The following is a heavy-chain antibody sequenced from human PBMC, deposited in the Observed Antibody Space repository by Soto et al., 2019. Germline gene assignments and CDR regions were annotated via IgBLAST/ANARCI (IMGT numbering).Heavy chain of an antibody. V-gene: IGHV1-18*01. D-gene: IGHD3-16*01. CDR2: INPYNGNT. CDR1: GYTFTSYG. J-gene: IGHJ4*02. Sequence: QVQLVQSGAEVXXXGASVKVSCKASGYTFTSYGISWVRQAPGQGLEWMGWINPYNGNTNYAQRLQGRVTMTTDTSTNTAYMELRSLRSDDTAVYYCARDWFGIDYWGQGTLVTVSS. CDR3: ARDWFGIDY.